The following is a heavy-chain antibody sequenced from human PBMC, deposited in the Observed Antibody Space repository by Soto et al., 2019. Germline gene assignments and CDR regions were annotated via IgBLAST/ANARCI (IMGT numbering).Heavy chain of an antibody. Sequence: SVKVSCKASGGTFSSYAISWVRQAPGQGLEWMGGFIPIFGTANYAQKFQGRVTITADESTSTAYMELSSLRSEDTAVYYCASDGDSSGYPQLDSWGQGTLVTVSS. CDR3: ASDGDSSGYPQLDS. CDR1: GGTFSSYA. V-gene: IGHV1-69*13. D-gene: IGHD3-22*01. J-gene: IGHJ4*02. CDR2: FIPIFGTA.